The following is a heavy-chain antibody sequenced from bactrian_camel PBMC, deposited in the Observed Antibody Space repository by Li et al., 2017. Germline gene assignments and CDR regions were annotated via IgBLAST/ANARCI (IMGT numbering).Heavy chain of an antibody. CDR3: AAGRTPYCSTSNAAFFTY. CDR1: GFPFFTKA. V-gene: IGHV3S42*01. J-gene: IGHJ4*01. D-gene: IGHD4*01. CDR2: IYGGGAIM. Sequence: VQLVESGGGLVQPGESLTLSCVASGFPFFTKAMSWVRQPPGKELEWVSSIYGGGAIMGYAESVKGRFTISRDNANNTMYLQMNSLKPEDTAIYYCAAGRTPYCSTSNAAFFTYWGQGTQVTVS.